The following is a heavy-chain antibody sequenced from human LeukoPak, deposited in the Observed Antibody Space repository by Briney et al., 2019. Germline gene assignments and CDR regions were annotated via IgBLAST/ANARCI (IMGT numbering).Heavy chain of an antibody. V-gene: IGHV5-51*01. Sequence: GESLKISCKGSGYRFTTYWIAWVRQMPGKGLEWMGIINPADSDTRYSPSFQGQVTISVDKSISTAYLQWTSLKASDTAMYYCARQWNFDLWGRGTLVTVSS. CDR2: INPADSDT. J-gene: IGHJ2*01. CDR1: GYRFTTYW. CDR3: ARQWNFDL.